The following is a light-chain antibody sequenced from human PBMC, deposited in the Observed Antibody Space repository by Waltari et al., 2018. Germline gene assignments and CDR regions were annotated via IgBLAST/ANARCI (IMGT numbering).Light chain of an antibody. Sequence: SSELTQEPAVSVALGQTVRITCQGDSLSSYYASWYQQKPGPAPLLVIFGKNSRPSGIPDRFSGSSSGNTVSLTITGAQAEDEADYYCNSRDSSGNHVVFGGGTKLTVL. V-gene: IGLV3-19*01. CDR2: GKN. CDR3: NSRDSSGNHVV. J-gene: IGLJ2*01. CDR1: SLSSYY.